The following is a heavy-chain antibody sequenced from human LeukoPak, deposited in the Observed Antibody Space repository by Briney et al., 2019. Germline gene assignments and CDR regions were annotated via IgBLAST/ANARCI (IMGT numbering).Heavy chain of an antibody. D-gene: IGHD3-16*01. CDR2: ISGSAAGGGT. J-gene: IGHJ6*02. CDR3: AKTRGHDMDV. V-gene: IGHV3-23*01. Sequence: GGSLRLSCAASGFTFSSYGMHWVRQAPGKGLDWVSAISGSAAGGGTYYADSVKGRFTIARDNSQNTLYLQMSSLRAEDTAVYYCAKTRGHDMDVWGQGTTVIVSS. CDR1: GFTFSSYG.